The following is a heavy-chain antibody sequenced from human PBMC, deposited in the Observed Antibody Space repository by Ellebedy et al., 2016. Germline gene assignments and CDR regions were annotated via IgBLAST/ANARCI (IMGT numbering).Heavy chain of an antibody. Sequence: ASVKVSXKASGYTFTSYYMHWVRQAPGQGLEWMGIINPSGGSTSYAQKFQGRVTMTRDTSTSTVYMELSSLRSEDTAVYYCARSHYDFSYYYYYMDVWGKGTTVTVSS. CDR3: ARSHYDFSYYYYYMDV. V-gene: IGHV1-46*01. D-gene: IGHD3-3*01. J-gene: IGHJ6*03. CDR1: GYTFTSYY. CDR2: INPSGGST.